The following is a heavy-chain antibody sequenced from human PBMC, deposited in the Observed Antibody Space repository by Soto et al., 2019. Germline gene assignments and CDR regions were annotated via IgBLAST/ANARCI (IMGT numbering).Heavy chain of an antibody. V-gene: IGHV3-7*05. CDR2: INQDGSEK. CDR1: GFSFNNDW. D-gene: IGHD3-10*01. CDR3: ARGGFNSWSY. J-gene: IGHJ4*02. Sequence: EVQLVDSGGRLVQPGGCLRLSCAASGFSFNNDWMSWVRQTPERGLEWVANINQDGSEKNYVDSVKGRFTISRDNANNSLYLQMNSLRGDDTAVYCCARGGFNSWSYWVQGTLVTVSS.